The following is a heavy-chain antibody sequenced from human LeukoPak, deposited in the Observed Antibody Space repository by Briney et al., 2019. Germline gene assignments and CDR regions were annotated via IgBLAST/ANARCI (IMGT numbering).Heavy chain of an antibody. CDR2: ISGSGGST. CDR1: GFTFSSYA. V-gene: IGHV3-23*01. D-gene: IGHD3-9*01. CDR3: AKDLGETGYYPVWDY. J-gene: IGHJ4*02. Sequence: PGGSLRLSCAASGFTFSSYAMSWVRQAPRNGLEWVSAISGSGGSTYYADSVKGRFTISRDNSKNTLYLQMNSLRAEDTAVYYCAKDLGETGYYPVWDYWGQGTLVTVSS.